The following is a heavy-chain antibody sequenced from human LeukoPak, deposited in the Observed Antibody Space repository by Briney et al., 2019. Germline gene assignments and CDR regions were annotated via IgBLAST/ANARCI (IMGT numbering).Heavy chain of an antibody. CDR3: ARQKGYSSGWYFDY. V-gene: IGHV4-39*01. Sequence: PSETLSLTCTVSGGSINSSSYYWGWIRQPPGKGLEWIGSIYYSGSTYYNPSLKSRVTISVDTSKNQFSLKLSSVTAADTAVYYCARQKGYSSGWYFDYWGQGTLVTVSS. CDR1: GGSINSSSYY. D-gene: IGHD6-19*01. CDR2: IYYSGST. J-gene: IGHJ4*02.